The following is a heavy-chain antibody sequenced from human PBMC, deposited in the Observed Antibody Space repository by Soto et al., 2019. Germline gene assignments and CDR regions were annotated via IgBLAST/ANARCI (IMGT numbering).Heavy chain of an antibody. CDR1: GGSFSGYY. J-gene: IGHJ4*02. Sequence: PSETLSLTCAVYGGSFSGYYWSWIRQPPGKGLEWIGSIYYSGSTYYNPSLKSRVTISVDTSKNQFSLKLSSVTAADTAVYYCARQCIAAAEGLPTNFDYWGQGTLVTVSS. CDR3: ARQCIAAAEGLPTNFDY. CDR2: IYYSGST. V-gene: IGHV4-34*01. D-gene: IGHD6-13*01.